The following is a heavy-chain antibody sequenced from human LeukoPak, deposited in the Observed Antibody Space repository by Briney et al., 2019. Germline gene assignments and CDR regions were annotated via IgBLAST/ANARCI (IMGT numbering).Heavy chain of an antibody. D-gene: IGHD6-13*01. J-gene: IGHJ4*02. V-gene: IGHV3-7*03. Sequence: GGSLRLSCTASGFPFYSYWMTWVRQTPGKGLEWVANIRHDGSTKYYVDSVKGRFTICRDNAMNSLYLQMDSLRVEDTAIYYCARSVPYGTTWYGRSDCWGQGTQVTVSS. CDR1: GFPFYSYW. CDR2: IRHDGSTK. CDR3: ARSVPYGTTWYGRSDC.